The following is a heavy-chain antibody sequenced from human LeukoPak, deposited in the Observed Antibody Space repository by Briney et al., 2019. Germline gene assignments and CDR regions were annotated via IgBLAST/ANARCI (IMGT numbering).Heavy chain of an antibody. V-gene: IGHV3-23*01. J-gene: IGHJ5*02. D-gene: IGHD5-24*01. Sequence: GGSLRLSCAPSGFTFTNYAMSWVRQAPGKGLEWVSSTTTTTGRSYYADSVKGRFAISRDNSKNTLYLQLNSLRADDTATYYCAKLATWRPTSHVDLWGQGTLVIVSS. CDR1: GFTFTNYA. CDR3: AKLATWRPTSHVDL. CDR2: TTTTTGRS.